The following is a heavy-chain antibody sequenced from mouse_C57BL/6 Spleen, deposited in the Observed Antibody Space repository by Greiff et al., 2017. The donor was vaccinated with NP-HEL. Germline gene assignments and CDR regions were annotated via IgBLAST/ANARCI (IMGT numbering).Heavy chain of an antibody. V-gene: IGHV5-6*01. Sequence: VQLKESGGVLVKPGGSLKLSCAASGFTFSSYGMSWVRQTPDKRLEWVATISSGGSYTYYPDSGKGRFTISRDNAKNTLYLQMSSMKSEDTAMYYGATRIFITTVVDLADVDVWGKGATATVAS. D-gene: IGHD1-1*01. CDR1: GFTFSSYG. CDR3: ATRIFITTVVDLADVDV. J-gene: IGHJ1*03. CDR2: ISSGGSYT.